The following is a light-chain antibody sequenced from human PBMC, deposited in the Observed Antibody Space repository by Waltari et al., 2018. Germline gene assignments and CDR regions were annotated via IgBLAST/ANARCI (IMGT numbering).Light chain of an antibody. Sequence: QSVLTQPPSASGTPGQRVTISCSGRSPNIGSNYVYWYQQLPGTAPKLLIYSNSQRPSGFPDRFSCSKSGTSASLAISGLRSEDEADYYCAAWDDSLSARFVFGTGTKVTVL. CDR2: SNS. J-gene: IGLJ1*01. V-gene: IGLV1-47*02. CDR3: AAWDDSLSARFV. CDR1: SPNIGSNY.